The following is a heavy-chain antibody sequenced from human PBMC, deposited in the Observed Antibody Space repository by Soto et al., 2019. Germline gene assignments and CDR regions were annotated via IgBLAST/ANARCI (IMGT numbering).Heavy chain of an antibody. D-gene: IGHD4-4*01. V-gene: IGHV4-30-2*01. CDR2: IYHSGRP. CDR1: GGSISSGGYS. Sequence: QLQLQESGSGLVKPSQTLSLTCAVSGGSISSGGYSWSWVRQPPGKGLEWIGYIYHSGRPYYNPFLKSRITIPVYRSTSHSSLQLGSMTAADMAGYYCASGLQYPMGVWGEGTTVTVSS. J-gene: IGHJ6*03. CDR3: ASGLQYPMGV.